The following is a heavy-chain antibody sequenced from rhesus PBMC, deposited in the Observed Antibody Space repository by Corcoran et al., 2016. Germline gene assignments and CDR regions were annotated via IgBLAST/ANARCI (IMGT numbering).Heavy chain of an antibody. Sequence: EVQLVESGGGLAKPGGSLRLSCAASGFTFSSYWMNWVRQAPGKGLEWVSAINSVGGSTYYADSMRGRFSISRDNSKTTLSLQMNSLRAEDTAVYYCAKGGIQRVQPVDYWGQGVLVTVSS. D-gene: IGHD5-42*01. CDR1: GFTFSSYW. CDR2: INSVGGST. V-gene: IGHV3S25*01. CDR3: AKGGIQRVQPVDY. J-gene: IGHJ4*01.